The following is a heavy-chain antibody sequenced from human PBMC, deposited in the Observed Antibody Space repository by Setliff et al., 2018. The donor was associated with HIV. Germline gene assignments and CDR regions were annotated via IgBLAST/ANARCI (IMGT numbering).Heavy chain of an antibody. D-gene: IGHD3-10*01. CDR1: GFTFSTYW. J-gene: IGHJ4*02. V-gene: IGHV3-43D*03. CDR3: GKGPTGSGSSYVDY. Sequence: PGGSLRLSCAASGFTFSTYWMHWVRQAPGKGLVWVSLVTWNGVTAYYADSVKGRFTASRDNSKNAFYLQMNSLRDGDTALYYCGKGPTGSGSSYVDYWGQGTLVTVSS. CDR2: VTWNGVTA.